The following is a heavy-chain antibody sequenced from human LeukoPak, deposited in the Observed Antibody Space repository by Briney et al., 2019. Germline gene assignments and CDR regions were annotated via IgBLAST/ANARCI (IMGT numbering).Heavy chain of an antibody. CDR2: ISGSGGST. V-gene: IGHV3-23*01. CDR1: GFTFSSYA. CDR3: AKDTEKTPRGGMDV. J-gene: IGHJ6*02. Sequence: PGGSLRLSCAASGFTFSSYAMSWVRQAPGKGLEWVSAISGSGGSTYYAGSVKGRFTISRDNSKNTLYLQMNSLRAEDTAVYYCAKDTEKTPRGGMDVWGQGTTVTVSS. D-gene: IGHD2-15*01.